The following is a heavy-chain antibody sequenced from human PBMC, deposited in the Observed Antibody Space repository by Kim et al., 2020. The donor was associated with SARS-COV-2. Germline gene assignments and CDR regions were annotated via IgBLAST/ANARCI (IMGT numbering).Heavy chain of an antibody. CDR1: GFTFSSYS. V-gene: IGHV3-21*01. Sequence: GGSLRLSCAASGFTFSSYSMNWVRQAPGKGLEWVSSISSSSSYIYYADSVKGRFTISRDNAKNSLYLQMNSLRAEDTAVYYCARTRTQRAAAGGSFDYWGQGTLVTVSS. D-gene: IGHD6-13*01. CDR2: ISSSSSYI. CDR3: ARTRTQRAAAGGSFDY. J-gene: IGHJ4*02.